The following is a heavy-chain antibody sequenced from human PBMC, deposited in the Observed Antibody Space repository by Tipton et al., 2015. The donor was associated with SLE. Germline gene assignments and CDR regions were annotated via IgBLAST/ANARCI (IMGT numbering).Heavy chain of an antibody. CDR1: GFTFSSYS. J-gene: IGHJ6*02. Sequence: SLRLSCSASGFTFSSYSMHWVRQAPGKGLEWVSAITSNGGSTYYADSVKGRFTISRDNSKNTRYLQLSSLGAEDTAVYYCVNVTGPPLRYFVWLPQEAGSGMDVWGQGTSVTLSS. CDR3: VNVTGPPLRYFVWLPQEAGSGMDV. V-gene: IGHV3-64D*06. CDR2: ITSNGGST. D-gene: IGHD3-9*01.